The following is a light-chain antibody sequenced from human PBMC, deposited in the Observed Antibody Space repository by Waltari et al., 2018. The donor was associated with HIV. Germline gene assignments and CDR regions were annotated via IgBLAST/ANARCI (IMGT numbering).Light chain of an antibody. CDR2: QDG. CDR1: RLESRY. J-gene: IGLJ3*02. Sequence: SYDLTQPPSVSVSPGQTASIACSGDRLESRYVCWYLQKPGQSPVLVIFQDGKRPSGIPERFSGSNSGNTATLTISGTQAMDEADYYCQAWDSSSGGVFGGGTRLTVL. V-gene: IGLV3-1*01. CDR3: QAWDSSSGGV.